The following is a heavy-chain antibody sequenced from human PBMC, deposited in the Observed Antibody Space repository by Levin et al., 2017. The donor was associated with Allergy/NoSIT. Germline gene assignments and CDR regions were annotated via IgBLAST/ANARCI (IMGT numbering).Heavy chain of an antibody. J-gene: IGHJ3*02. Sequence: PGGSLRLSCAASGFTISSYVMSWVRQAPGKGLEWVSGINDNGGSTYYADSVKGRFTISRDNSKNTLYLQMNSLRVEDTAVYYCAKRGSGYREDAFDIWGQGTMVTVSS. D-gene: IGHD5-12*01. CDR3: AKRGSGYREDAFDI. V-gene: IGHV3-23*01. CDR2: INDNGGST. CDR1: GFTISSYV.